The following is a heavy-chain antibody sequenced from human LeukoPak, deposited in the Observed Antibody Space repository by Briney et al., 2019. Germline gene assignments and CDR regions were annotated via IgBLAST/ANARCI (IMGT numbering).Heavy chain of an antibody. Sequence: GGSLRLYCAAYGFTFSSYSMNWVRQAPGKGLEWVSSISSSSSYIYYADSVKGRFTISRDNAKNSLYLQMNSLRAEDTAVYYCARVFHYYGSGSYYNVPDYWGQGTLVTVSS. V-gene: IGHV3-21*01. CDR1: GFTFSSYS. J-gene: IGHJ4*02. D-gene: IGHD3-10*01. CDR2: ISSSSSYI. CDR3: ARVFHYYGSGSYYNVPDY.